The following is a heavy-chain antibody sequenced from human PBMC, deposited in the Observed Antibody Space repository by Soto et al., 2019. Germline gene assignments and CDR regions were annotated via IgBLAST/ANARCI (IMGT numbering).Heavy chain of an antibody. CDR2: ISGSGGST. Sequence: GGSLRLSCAASGFTFSSYAMSRVRQAPGKGLEWVSAISGSGGSTYYADSVKGRFTISRDNSKNTLYLQMNSLRAEDTAVYYCAKAYYYDSSGYYGMDVWGQGTTVTVSS. V-gene: IGHV3-23*01. J-gene: IGHJ6*02. CDR3: AKAYYYDSSGYYGMDV. D-gene: IGHD3-22*01. CDR1: GFTFSSYA.